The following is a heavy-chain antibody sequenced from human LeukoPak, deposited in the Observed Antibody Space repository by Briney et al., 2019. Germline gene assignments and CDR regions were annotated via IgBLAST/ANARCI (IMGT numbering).Heavy chain of an antibody. CDR1: GFTFSSYA. Sequence: GGSLRLSCAASGFTFSSYAITWVRQAPGKGLEWVSAIIGSGGSTYYADSVKGRFTISRDNSKNTLYLQMNSLRAEDTAVYYCAKCIVATNYYYYYMDVWGKGTTVTVSS. D-gene: IGHD5-12*01. CDR2: IIGSGGST. J-gene: IGHJ6*03. V-gene: IGHV3-23*01. CDR3: AKCIVATNYYYYYMDV.